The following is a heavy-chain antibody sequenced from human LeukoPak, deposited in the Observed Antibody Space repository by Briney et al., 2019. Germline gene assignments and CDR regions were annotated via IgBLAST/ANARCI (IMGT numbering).Heavy chain of an antibody. J-gene: IGHJ4*02. Sequence: PSQTLSLTCTVSGGSISSGGYYWSWIRQHPGKGLEWIGYIYYSGSTYYNPSLKSRVTISVDTSKNQFSLKLSSVTAADTAVYYCARAFTNFDWLLYYFDYWGQGTLVTVSS. V-gene: IGHV4-31*03. CDR3: ARAFTNFDWLLYYFDY. CDR2: IYYSGST. CDR1: GGSISSGGYY. D-gene: IGHD3-9*01.